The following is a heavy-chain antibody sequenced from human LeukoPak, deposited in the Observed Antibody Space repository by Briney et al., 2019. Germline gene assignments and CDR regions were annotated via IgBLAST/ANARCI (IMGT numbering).Heavy chain of an antibody. CDR3: ATLFNSGKFDY. V-gene: IGHV4-38-2*02. CDR2: IYHSGRT. D-gene: IGHD1-26*01. Sequence: SETLSLTCTVSGFSITSDYYWGWVRQPPGKGLEWIGTIYHSGRTYYNPSLLGRVTISVDTSKNQFSLKLSSVTAVDTAVYYCATLFNSGKFDYWGQGTLVTVSS. CDR1: GFSITSDYY. J-gene: IGHJ4*02.